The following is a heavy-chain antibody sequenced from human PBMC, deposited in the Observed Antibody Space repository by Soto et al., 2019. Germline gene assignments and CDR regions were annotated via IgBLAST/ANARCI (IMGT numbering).Heavy chain of an antibody. J-gene: IGHJ4*02. CDR1: GGTFSSYA. CDR2: IIPIFGTA. D-gene: IGHD3-22*01. Sequence: SVKVSCKASGGTFSSYAISWVRQAPGQGLEWMGGIIPIFGTANYAQKFQGRVTITADESTSTAYMELSSLRSEDTAVYYCARGTYYYDSSGYDYWGQGTLVTVSS. CDR3: ARGTYYYDSSGYDY. V-gene: IGHV1-69*13.